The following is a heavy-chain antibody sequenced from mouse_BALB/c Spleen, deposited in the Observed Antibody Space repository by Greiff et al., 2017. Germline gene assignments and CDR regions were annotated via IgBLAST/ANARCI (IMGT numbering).Heavy chain of an antibody. D-gene: IGHD1-1*02. CDR1: GYSITSGYY. CDR2: ISYDGSN. V-gene: IGHV3-6*02. CDR3: ARGGVYWYFDV. Sequence: DVKLVESGPGLVKPSQSLSLTCSVTGYSITSGYYWNWIRQFPGNKLEWMGYISYDGSNNYNPSLKNRISITRDTSKNQFFLKLNSVTTEDTATYYCARGGVYWYFDVWGAGTTVTVSS. J-gene: IGHJ1*01.